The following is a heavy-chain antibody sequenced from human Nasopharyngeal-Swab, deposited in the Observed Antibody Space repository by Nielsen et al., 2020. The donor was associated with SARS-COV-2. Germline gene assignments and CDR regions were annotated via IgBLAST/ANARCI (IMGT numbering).Heavy chain of an antibody. Sequence: GESLKISCAGSAVTFIDHYMDWVRQAPGKGLEWVGRTRKQRNTSVTEYAASVKGRFTISGDDSVNSLSLQLNSLKTEDSAVYYCTTDLSSRYGQSYWGQGTLITVSS. J-gene: IGHJ4*02. CDR3: TTDLSSRYGQSY. V-gene: IGHV3-72*01. CDR1: AVTFIDHY. D-gene: IGHD3-16*02. CDR2: TRKQRNTSVT.